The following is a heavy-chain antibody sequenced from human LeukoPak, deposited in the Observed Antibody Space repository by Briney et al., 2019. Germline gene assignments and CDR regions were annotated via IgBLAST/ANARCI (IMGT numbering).Heavy chain of an antibody. V-gene: IGHV3-23*01. CDR2: ISGSGGST. Sequence: GGSLRLSCAASGFTFSSYAMSWVRQAPGKGLEWVSAISGSGGSTYYADSVKGRFTISRDNSKNTLYLQLNSLRAEDTAVYYCARRYCSTCPTGHAFDLWGQGTLVTVSS. D-gene: IGHD2-2*01. CDR1: GFTFSSYA. CDR3: ARRYCSTCPTGHAFDL. J-gene: IGHJ3*01.